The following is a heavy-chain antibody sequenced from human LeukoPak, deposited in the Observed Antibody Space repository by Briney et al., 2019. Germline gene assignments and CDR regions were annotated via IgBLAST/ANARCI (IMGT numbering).Heavy chain of an antibody. CDR1: GYCVRTNY. CDR3: VRAVHHLFYSDSSGYYGDAFDV. D-gene: IGHD3-22*01. V-gene: IGHV3-53*01. J-gene: IGHJ3*01. CDR2: IYCGGTI. Sequence: GGSLRLSCAASGYCVRTNYLSWVRQAPGRGLEWVSVIYCGGTIPYADSVKGRFTISRDNSRDTLHLQMNSLRVDDTAVYYCVRAVHHLFYSDSSGYYGDAFDVWGQGTVVTVSS.